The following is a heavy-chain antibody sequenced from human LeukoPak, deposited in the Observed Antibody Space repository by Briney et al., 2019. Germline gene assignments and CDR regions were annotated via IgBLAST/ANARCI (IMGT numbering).Heavy chain of an antibody. CDR1: GGSISSSSYY. Sequence: SETLSLTCTVSGGSISSSSYYWGWIRQPPGKGLEWIGSIYYSGSTYYNPSLKSRVTISVDTSKNQFSLKLSSVTAADTAVYYCARRTMGDAFDIWGQGTMVTVSS. CDR3: ARRTMGDAFDI. J-gene: IGHJ3*02. CDR2: IYYSGST. V-gene: IGHV4-39*01. D-gene: IGHD3-10*01.